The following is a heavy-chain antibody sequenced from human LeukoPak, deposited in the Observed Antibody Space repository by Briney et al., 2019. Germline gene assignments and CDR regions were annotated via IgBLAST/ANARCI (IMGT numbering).Heavy chain of an antibody. D-gene: IGHD3-10*01. J-gene: IGHJ4*02. CDR2: IGGSGGDT. CDR3: AKSYNYGSGSYYNTYDS. V-gene: IGHV3-23*01. CDR1: GFTFSSYA. Sequence: GGSLKLSCAASGFTFSSYAMSWVRQAPGRGLQWVSCIGGSGGDTYYIDSVRGRFTISRDNSKNTLYLQMYSLRAEDTAVYYCAKSYNYGSGSYYNTYDSWGQGTLVTVSS.